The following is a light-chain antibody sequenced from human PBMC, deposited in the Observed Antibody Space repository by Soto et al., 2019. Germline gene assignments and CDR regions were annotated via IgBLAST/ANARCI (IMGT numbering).Light chain of an antibody. CDR2: GDS. CDR1: NIGSKS. Sequence: SYELTQPPSVSVAPGQTARITCGGNNIGSKSVHWYQQKPGQAPVLVVYGDSDRPSGIPERVSGSNSGNTATLTISRVEAGDEADYYCQVWHSSSDHYVFGTGTKVTVL. V-gene: IGLV3-21*02. CDR3: QVWHSSSDHYV. J-gene: IGLJ1*01.